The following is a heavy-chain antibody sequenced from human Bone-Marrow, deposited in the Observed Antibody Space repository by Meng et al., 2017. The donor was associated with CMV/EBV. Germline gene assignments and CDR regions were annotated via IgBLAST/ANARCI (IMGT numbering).Heavy chain of an antibody. CDR2: IYYSGST. J-gene: IGHJ6*02. CDR1: GGSISGGSISTYS. Sequence: SETLSLTCTVSGGSISGGSISTYSWTWIRQPPGKGLEWIGYIYYSGSTNYNPSLKSRVTISVDTSKNQFPLKLTSVTAADTAVYYCARYCRSSSCYPYYYYGVDVWGQGTTVTVSS. CDR3: ARYCRSSSCYPYYYYGVDV. V-gene: IGHV4-61*01. D-gene: IGHD2-2*01.